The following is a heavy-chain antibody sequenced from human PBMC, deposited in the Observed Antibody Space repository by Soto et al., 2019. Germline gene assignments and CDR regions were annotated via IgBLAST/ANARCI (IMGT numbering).Heavy chain of an antibody. D-gene: IGHD2-15*01. J-gene: IGHJ6*02. CDR3: AMGGGYCSGGSCGSDYYGMDV. CDR1: GFTVSNNY. Sequence: PGGSLRLSCAASGFTVSNNYMSWVRQAPGKGLERVSLIYSGGSTYYTDSVKGRITISRDNAKNSLYLQTNSLRAEDTAVYYFAMGGGYCSGGSCGSDYYGMDVWGQGTTVTVSS. CDR2: IYSGGST. V-gene: IGHV3-53*01.